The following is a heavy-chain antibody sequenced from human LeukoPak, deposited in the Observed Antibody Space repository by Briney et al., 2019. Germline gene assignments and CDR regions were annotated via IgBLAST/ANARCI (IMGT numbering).Heavy chain of an antibody. Sequence: SQTLSLTFAISGVSVSSNNDAWNWIRQSPSRGLEWLGSTYYRSTCNIDCALSVKGRMTLSPDTSKDPFSLQLTSVAPDDAAVCFCGRPTVVATSIDKYDVFDTWGQGGMVTVSS. CDR1: GVSVSSNNDA. J-gene: IGHJ3*02. V-gene: IGHV6-1*01. CDR3: GRPTVVATSIDKYDVFDT. CDR2: TYYRSTCNI. D-gene: IGHD2-21*02.